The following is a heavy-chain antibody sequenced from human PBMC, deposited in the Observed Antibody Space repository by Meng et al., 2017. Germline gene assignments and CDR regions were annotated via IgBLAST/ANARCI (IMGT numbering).Heavy chain of an antibody. D-gene: IGHD3-10*01. V-gene: IGHV1-69*01. CDR2: IIPIFGTA. CDR3: ARQMVRGVILFDY. J-gene: IGHJ4*02. CDR1: GGTFSSYA. Sequence: GELGQSGAGVKKPGSSVKVSCKASGGTFSSYAISWVRQAPGQGLEWMGGIIPIFGTANYAQKFQGRVTITADESTSTAYMELSSLRSEDTAVYYCARQMVRGVILFDYWGQGTLVTVSS.